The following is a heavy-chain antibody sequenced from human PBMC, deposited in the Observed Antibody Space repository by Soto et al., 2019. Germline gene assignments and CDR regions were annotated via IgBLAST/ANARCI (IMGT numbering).Heavy chain of an antibody. CDR2: IYHSGST. J-gene: IGHJ4*02. CDR3: ARQIASSWDSFDY. D-gene: IGHD6-13*01. V-gene: IGHV4-30-2*03. Sequence: SETLSLTGAVAGGSRSSGGCSLSCIRQPPGKGLEWIGYIYHSGSTYYNASLKSRVTISGDSSKGQCSLRVKSVTAADTALYYCARQIASSWDSFDYWGQGGLVT. CDR1: GGSRSSGGCS.